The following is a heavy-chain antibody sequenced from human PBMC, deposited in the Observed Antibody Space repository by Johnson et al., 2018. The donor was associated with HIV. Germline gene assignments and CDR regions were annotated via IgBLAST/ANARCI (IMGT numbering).Heavy chain of an antibody. CDR2: ISYDGSNK. D-gene: IGHD3-10*01. CDR3: ARAQGDRGAYDAFDI. V-gene: IGHV3-30-3*01. J-gene: IGHJ3*02. Sequence: QVQLVESGGGVVQPGRSLRLSCAASGFTFSRYTLHWVRQAPGEGLEWLAVISYDGSNKYYADSVKGRFTISRDNSKNTLYLQMNSLRAEDTAVYYCARAQGDRGAYDAFDIWGQGTMVTISS. CDR1: GFTFSRYT.